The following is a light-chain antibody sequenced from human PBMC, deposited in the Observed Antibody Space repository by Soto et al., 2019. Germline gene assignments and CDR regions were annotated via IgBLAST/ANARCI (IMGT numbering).Light chain of an antibody. Sequence: QAVVTQPPSASGTAGQVVTISCSGGDSNIGSNSVYWYQQLPGTAPKLLIYSNNQRPSGVPDRFSASKSGTSASLAISGLQSEDEAYYYCAAWDDSLNGLVFGGGTQLTVL. CDR2: SNN. V-gene: IGLV1-44*01. J-gene: IGLJ3*02. CDR3: AAWDDSLNGLV. CDR1: DSNIGSNS.